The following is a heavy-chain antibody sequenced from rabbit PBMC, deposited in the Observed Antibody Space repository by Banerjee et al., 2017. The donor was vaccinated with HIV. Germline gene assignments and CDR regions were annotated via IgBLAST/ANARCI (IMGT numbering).Heavy chain of an antibody. CDR3: ARASVGGYGLSFNL. CDR1: GFSFSSGYD. V-gene: IGHV1S45*01. J-gene: IGHJ4*01. Sequence: QEQLEESGGDLVKPGASLTLTCTASGFSFSSGYDMCWVREAPGKGLEWIACIYVGSSGSTSYASWVNGRFTISKTSSTTVTLQMTSLTAADTATYFCARASVGGYGLSFNLLGPGTLVTVS. CDR2: IYVGSSGST. D-gene: IGHD6-1*01.